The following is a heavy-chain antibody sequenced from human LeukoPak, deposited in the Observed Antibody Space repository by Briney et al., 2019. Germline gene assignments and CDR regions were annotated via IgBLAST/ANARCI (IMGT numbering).Heavy chain of an antibody. D-gene: IGHD2-2*01. CDR2: INHSGST. Sequence: SETLSLTCAVYGGSFSGYYWSWIRQPPGKGLEWIGEINHSGSTNYNPSLKSRVTISVDTSKNQFSLKLSSVTAADTAVYYCARGKVDELGYCSSTSCYELDHWGQGTLVTVSS. CDR1: GGSFSGYY. CDR3: ARGKVDELGYCSSTSCYELDH. J-gene: IGHJ4*02. V-gene: IGHV4-34*01.